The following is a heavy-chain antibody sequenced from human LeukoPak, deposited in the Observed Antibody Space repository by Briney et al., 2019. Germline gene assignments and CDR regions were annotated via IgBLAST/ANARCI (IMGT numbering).Heavy chain of an antibody. V-gene: IGHV1-46*01. CDR3: VSEERGGVSGSLGGVFASYYTYYYMDV. J-gene: IGHJ6*03. CDR1: GFPFTMYY. D-gene: IGHD1-26*01. CDR2: INPGDGTT. Sequence: ASVKVSCKASGFPFTMYYIHWLRQAPGQGFEWMGTINPGDGTTTYAQIFRGTVTVTRDISTTTVYMELRVLRSEDTAVFFCVSEERGGVSGSLGGVFASYYTYYYMDVWGRGTTVTASS.